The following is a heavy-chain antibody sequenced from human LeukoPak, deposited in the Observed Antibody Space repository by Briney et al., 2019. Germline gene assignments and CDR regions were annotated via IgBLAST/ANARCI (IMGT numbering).Heavy chain of an antibody. Sequence: GGSLRLSCAASGFTFSSYWMSWVRQAPGKGLEWVANIKQDGSEKYYVDSVKGRFTISRDNAKNSLYLQMNSLRAEDTAVYYCVRRPDSSSWYDGDYWGQGTLVTVSS. CDR1: GFTFSSYW. CDR3: VRRPDSSSWYDGDY. D-gene: IGHD6-13*01. V-gene: IGHV3-7*01. CDR2: IKQDGSEK. J-gene: IGHJ4*02.